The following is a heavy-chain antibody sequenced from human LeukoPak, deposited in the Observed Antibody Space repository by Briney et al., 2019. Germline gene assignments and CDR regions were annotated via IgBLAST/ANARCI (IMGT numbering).Heavy chain of an antibody. D-gene: IGHD1/OR15-1a*01. V-gene: IGHV3-13*01. J-gene: IGHJ6*03. CDR3: ARGPPRGTYYYMDV. Sequence: GGSLRLSCAASGFTFSSFDMHWVRQPTGQGLEWVSTIGTASDTYYPGSVEGRFTLSRDNAKNSLYLQMNSLTAGDTAVYYCARGPPRGTYYYMDVWGKGTTVTVSS. CDR1: GFTFSSFD. CDR2: IGTASDT.